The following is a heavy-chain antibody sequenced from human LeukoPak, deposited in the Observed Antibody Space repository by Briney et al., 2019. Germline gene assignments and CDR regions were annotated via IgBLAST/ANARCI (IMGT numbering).Heavy chain of an antibody. CDR3: ARVPHYDFWSGYYYYYYMDV. CDR2: IYYSGST. CDR1: GGSISSSSYY. D-gene: IGHD3-3*01. V-gene: IGHV4-39*07. J-gene: IGHJ6*03. Sequence: SETLSLTCTVSGGSISSSSYYWGWIRQPPGKGLEWIGSIYYSGSTYYNPSLKSRVTISVDTSKNQFSLKLSSVTAADTAVYYCARVPHYDFWSGYYYYYYMDVWGKGTTVTVSS.